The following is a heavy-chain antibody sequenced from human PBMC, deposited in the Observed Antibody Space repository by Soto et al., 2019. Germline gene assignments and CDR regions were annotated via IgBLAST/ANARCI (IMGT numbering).Heavy chain of an antibody. Sequence: QVQLVESGGGEVQPGRSLTISCAASGFTFSTYGMHWVRQTPGKGLEWVAVISYDGTNKFYSDSVKGRFTISRDNFKNTLTLQMNSLRAVYTAVYSCAKDLQSYGDYDYYCYGMDFWGLGTRVTVSS. D-gene: IGHD4-17*01. CDR2: ISYDGTNK. CDR1: GFTFSTYG. V-gene: IGHV3-30*18. J-gene: IGHJ6*02. CDR3: AKDLQSYGDYDYYCYGMDF.